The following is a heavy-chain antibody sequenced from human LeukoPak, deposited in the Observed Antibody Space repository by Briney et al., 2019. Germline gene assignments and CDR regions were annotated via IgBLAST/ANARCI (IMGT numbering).Heavy chain of an antibody. CDR3: ARGGLWFGELLLYYFDY. D-gene: IGHD3-10*01. CDR1: GGSLSGYY. Sequence: SETLSLTCAVYGGSLSGYYWSWIRQPPGKGLEWIGEINHSGSTNYNPSLKSRVTISVDTSKNQFSLKLSSVTAADTAVYYCARGGLWFGELLLYYFDYWGQGTLVTVSS. J-gene: IGHJ4*02. CDR2: INHSGST. V-gene: IGHV4-34*01.